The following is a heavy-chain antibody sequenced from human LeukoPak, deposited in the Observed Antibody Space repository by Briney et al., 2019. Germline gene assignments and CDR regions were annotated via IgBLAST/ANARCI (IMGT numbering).Heavy chain of an antibody. J-gene: IGHJ4*02. CDR2: MNPNSGNT. V-gene: IGHV1-8*03. CDR3: ARTPTYYYDSSGYCFDY. CDR1: GYTFTSYD. Sequence: GASVKVSCKASGYTFTSYDINWVRQATGQGLEWMGWMNPNSGNTGYAQKFQGRVTITRNTSISTAYMELSSLRSEDTAVYYCARTPTYYYDSSGYCFDYWGQGTLVTVSS. D-gene: IGHD3-22*01.